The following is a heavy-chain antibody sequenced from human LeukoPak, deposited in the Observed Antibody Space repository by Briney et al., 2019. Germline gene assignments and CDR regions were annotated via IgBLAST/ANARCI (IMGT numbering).Heavy chain of an antibody. CDR2: IRSKAYGGTT. Sequence: PGGPLRLSCTASGFTFGDYAMSWVRQAPGKGLEWVGFIRSKAYGGTTEYAASVKGRFTISKDDSKSIAYLQMNSLKTEDTAVYYCTRGSLYCSGGSCYFDYWGQGTLVTVSS. CDR3: TRGSLYCSGGSCYFDY. J-gene: IGHJ4*02. D-gene: IGHD2-15*01. V-gene: IGHV3-49*04. CDR1: GFTFGDYA.